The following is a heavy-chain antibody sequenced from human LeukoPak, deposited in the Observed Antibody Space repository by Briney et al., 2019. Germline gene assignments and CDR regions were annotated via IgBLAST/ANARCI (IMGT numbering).Heavy chain of an antibody. CDR1: GGSISGYF. V-gene: IGHV4-59*08. J-gene: IGHJ4*02. CDR3: ARIHSSSGSYYFDY. D-gene: IGHD6-13*01. CDR2: IYYTGST. Sequence: SETLSLTCTVSGGSISGYFWSWIRQPPGKGLEWIGYIYYTGSTNYYPSLKSRVTISVDTSKNQFSLKLGSVTAADTAVYYCARIHSSSGSYYFDYWGQGTLVTVSS.